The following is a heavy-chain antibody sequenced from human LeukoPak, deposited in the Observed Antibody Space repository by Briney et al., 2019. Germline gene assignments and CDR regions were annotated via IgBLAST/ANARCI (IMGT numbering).Heavy chain of an antibody. CDR3: AKSRSQSYYDSSGYSDY. J-gene: IGHJ4*02. CDR2: ISGSGGST. V-gene: IGHV3-23*01. CDR1: GFTFSSSA. D-gene: IGHD3-22*01. Sequence: GGSLRLSCAASGFTFSSSAMSWLRQAPGKGLEWVSAISGSGGSTYYADSVNGRFTISRDNSKNTLYLQMNSLRAEDTAVYYCAKSRSQSYYDSSGYSDYWGQGTLVTVSS.